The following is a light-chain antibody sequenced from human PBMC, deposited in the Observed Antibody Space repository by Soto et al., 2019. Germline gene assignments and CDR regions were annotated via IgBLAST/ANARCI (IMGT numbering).Light chain of an antibody. V-gene: IGLV2-14*01. CDR1: SSDVGGYIY. Sequence: QSVLAQPASVSGSPGQSITISCTGTSSDVGGYIYVSWYRQYPGTAPKLIIYEVSKRPSGVSNRFSGSKSGNTASLTISGLQAEDEADYYCSSYTSSSTLLYVFGTGTKVTVL. J-gene: IGLJ1*01. CDR3: SSYTSSSTLLYV. CDR2: EVS.